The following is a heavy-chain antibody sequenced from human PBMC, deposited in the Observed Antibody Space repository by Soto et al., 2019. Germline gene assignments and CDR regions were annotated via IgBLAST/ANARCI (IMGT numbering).Heavy chain of an antibody. V-gene: IGHV4-34*01. CDR3: ARGGTGPFPFHY. D-gene: IGHD3-9*01. CDR2: INHSGSA. Sequence: SETLSLTCAVSGGYISGGYYSWSWVRQPPGKGLEWIGEINHSGSADSNPSLKSRVTISVDTSKNQFSLKLSYVTAADTAVYYCARGGTGPFPFHYWGQGTLVTVSS. CDR1: GGYISGGYYS. J-gene: IGHJ4*02.